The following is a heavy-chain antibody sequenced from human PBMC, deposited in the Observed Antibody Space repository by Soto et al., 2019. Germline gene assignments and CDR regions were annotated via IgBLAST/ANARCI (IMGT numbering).Heavy chain of an antibody. D-gene: IGHD3-22*01. CDR3: ARDIYDSSGRAAFDI. Sequence: SETLSLTCTVSGGSISSGGYYWSWIRQHPGKGLEWIGYIYYSGSTYYNPSLKSRVTISVDTSKNQFSLKLSSVTAADTAVYYCARDIYDSSGRAAFDIWGQGTMVTVSS. CDR2: IYYSGST. CDR1: GGSISSGGYY. V-gene: IGHV4-31*03. J-gene: IGHJ3*02.